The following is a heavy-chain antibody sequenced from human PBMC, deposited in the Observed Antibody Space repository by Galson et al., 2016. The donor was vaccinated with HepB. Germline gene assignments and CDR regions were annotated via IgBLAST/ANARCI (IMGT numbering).Heavy chain of an antibody. J-gene: IGHJ4*02. D-gene: IGHD6-19*01. Sequence: SLRLSCAASGFTFDDYAMSWVRQAPGKGLEWVSDISWNSGKSGYADSVKGRFTISRDNAKNSLYLQMDSLRPEDTALYYCAKDVFGSRGYSGSGPIDYWGQGTLVTVSS. CDR1: GFTFDDYA. CDR2: ISWNSGKS. V-gene: IGHV3-9*01. CDR3: AKDVFGSRGYSGSGPIDY.